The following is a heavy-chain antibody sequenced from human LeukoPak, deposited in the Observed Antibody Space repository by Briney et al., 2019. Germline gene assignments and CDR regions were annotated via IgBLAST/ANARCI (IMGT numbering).Heavy chain of an antibody. D-gene: IGHD6-19*01. CDR2: ISSSDNTI. Sequence: SGGSLRLSCAASGFTFSSYSMNWVRQAPGKGLEWVSYISSSDNTIYYADSVKGRFTISRDNAKNSLYLQLNSLRDEDTAIYYCTRSGWDYWGQGTLVTVSS. J-gene: IGHJ4*02. CDR3: TRSGWDY. CDR1: GFTFSSYS. V-gene: IGHV3-48*02.